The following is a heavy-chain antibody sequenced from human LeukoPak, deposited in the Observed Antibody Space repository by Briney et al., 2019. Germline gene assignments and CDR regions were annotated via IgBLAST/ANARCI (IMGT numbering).Heavy chain of an antibody. CDR1: GFTFSSYW. V-gene: IGHV3-7*01. Sequence: GGSLRLPCAASGFTFSSYWMSWVRQAPGKGLEWVANIKQDGSEKYYVDSVKGRFTISRDNAKNSLYLQMNSLRAEDTAVYYCARVVIRGGLHSGSYEHYFDYWGQGTLVTVSS. D-gene: IGHD1-26*01. CDR2: IKQDGSEK. CDR3: ARVVIRGGLHSGSYEHYFDY. J-gene: IGHJ4*02.